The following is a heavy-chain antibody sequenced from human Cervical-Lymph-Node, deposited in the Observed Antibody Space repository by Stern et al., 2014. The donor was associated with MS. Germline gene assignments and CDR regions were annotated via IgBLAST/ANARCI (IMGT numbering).Heavy chain of an antibody. CDR2: MNPNSGNT. CDR3: ASSIAAAAPDAFDI. CDR1: GYTFTSYD. Sequence: QDQLVQSGAEVKKPGASVKVSCKASGYTFTSYDINWVRQATGQGLEWMGWMNPNSGNTGYAQKFQGRVTMTRNTSISTAYMELSSLRSEDTAVYYCASSIAAAAPDAFDIWGQGTMVTVSS. V-gene: IGHV1-8*01. J-gene: IGHJ3*02. D-gene: IGHD6-13*01.